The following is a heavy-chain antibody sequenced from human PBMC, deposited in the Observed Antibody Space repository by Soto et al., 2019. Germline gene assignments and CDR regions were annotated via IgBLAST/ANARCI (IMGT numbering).Heavy chain of an antibody. CDR1: GFTFSSYS. D-gene: IGHD4-17*01. CDR2: ISYDGSNK. CDR3: ARDGHYGQDYYGMDV. J-gene: IGHJ6*02. V-gene: IGHV3-30-3*01. Sequence: GGSMRLSCAASGFTFSSYSMHWVRQAPGKGLEWVAVISYDGSNKYYADSVKGRFTISRDNSKNTLYLQMNSLRAEDTAVYYCARDGHYGQDYYGMDVWGQGTTVTVSS.